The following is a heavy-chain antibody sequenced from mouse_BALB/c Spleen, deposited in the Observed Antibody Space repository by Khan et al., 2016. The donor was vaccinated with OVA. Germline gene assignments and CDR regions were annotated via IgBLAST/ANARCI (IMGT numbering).Heavy chain of an antibody. CDR1: GFSFSNYW. V-gene: IGHV2-6-1*01. Sequence: QVQLKQSGPGLVAPSQSLSITCTISGFSFSNYWVHWVLQHPGKDLEWLVVIWSDRSTAYNSALNSRLTISKDNSNSHVFLQMNSLQTDDTAMYYCARQPCDHDEIIDYWGQGTSVTVSS. CDR2: IWSDRST. J-gene: IGHJ4*01. CDR3: ARQPCDHDEIIDY.